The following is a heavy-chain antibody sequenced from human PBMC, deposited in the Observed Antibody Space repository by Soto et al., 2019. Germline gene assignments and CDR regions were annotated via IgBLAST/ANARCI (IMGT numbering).Heavy chain of an antibody. CDR2: ISYDGSEK. Sequence: GGSLRLSFAASRFSFSTYGMHWVRQAPGKGLDWVAVISYDGSEKYYADSAKGRFTISRDNSKNTVYMQMDSLRNEDTAVYFCAKDWRYNYVTDAFDIWGQGTMVTVS. V-gene: IGHV3-30*18. D-gene: IGHD3-10*02. J-gene: IGHJ3*02. CDR3: AKDWRYNYVTDAFDI. CDR1: RFSFSTYG.